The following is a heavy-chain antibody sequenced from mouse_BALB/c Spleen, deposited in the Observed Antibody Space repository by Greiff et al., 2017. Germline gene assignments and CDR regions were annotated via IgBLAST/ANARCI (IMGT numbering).Heavy chain of an antibody. CDR2: IYPGDGDT. D-gene: IGHD1-2*01. CDR1: GYAFSSYW. V-gene: IGHV1-80*01. Sequence: VQLQQSGPELVKPGASVKVSCKASGYAFSSYWMNWVKQRPGQGLEWIGQIYPGDGDTNYNGKFKGKATLTADKSSSTAYMQLSSLTSEDSAIYYCARLTTATGFAYWGQGTLVTVSA. CDR3: ARLTTATGFAY. J-gene: IGHJ3*01.